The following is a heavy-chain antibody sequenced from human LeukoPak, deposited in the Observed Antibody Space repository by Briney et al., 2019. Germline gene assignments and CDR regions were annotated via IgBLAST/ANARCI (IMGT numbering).Heavy chain of an antibody. J-gene: IGHJ4*02. D-gene: IGHD7-27*01. V-gene: IGHV4-38-2*02. CDR1: GYSITSGYY. CDR2: SYHTGST. CDR3: ARDTLIRTGERYFDY. Sequence: PSETLSLTCTVSGYSITSGYYWGWIRQTPGKGLEWIGSSYHTGSTLYNPSLKSRVTISVDPSKNQFSLKLSSVIVADTAVYYCARDTLIRTGERYFDYWGQGTLVTVSS.